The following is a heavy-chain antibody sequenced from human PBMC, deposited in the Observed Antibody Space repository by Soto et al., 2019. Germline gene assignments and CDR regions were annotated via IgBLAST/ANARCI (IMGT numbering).Heavy chain of an antibody. D-gene: IGHD1-1*01. CDR1: GYTFSNYG. CDR2: ISYNGNT. Sequence: QVQLVQSGAEVKKPGASVKVSCKASGYTFSNYGVTWVRQAPGQGLEWMGWISYNGNTNYAQKLQGRVNMTADTSTSTAYMELRDLISDDTAVYFCERGLDRYPFIHWGQGTLVTVSS. J-gene: IGHJ4*02. V-gene: IGHV1-18*01. CDR3: ERGLDRYPFIH.